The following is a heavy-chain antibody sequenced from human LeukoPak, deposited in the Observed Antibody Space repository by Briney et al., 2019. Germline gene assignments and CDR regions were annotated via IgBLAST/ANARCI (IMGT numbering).Heavy chain of an antibody. Sequence: NPGGSLRLSCAASGFTVSSNYMSCVRQAPGKGLGWVSVIYSGGSTYYADSVKGRFTISRDNSKNTLYLQMNSLRAEDRAVYYCARDLVLFGYYGMDVWGQGTTVTVSS. D-gene: IGHD3-10*01. V-gene: IGHV3-66*01. CDR3: ARDLVLFGYYGMDV. CDR2: IYSGGST. J-gene: IGHJ6*02. CDR1: GFTVSSNY.